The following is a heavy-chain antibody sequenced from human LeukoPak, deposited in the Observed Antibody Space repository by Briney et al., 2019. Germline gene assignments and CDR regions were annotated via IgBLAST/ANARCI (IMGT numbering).Heavy chain of an antibody. CDR2: IKQDGSEM. CDR1: GFTFSSYG. V-gene: IGHV3-7*01. D-gene: IGHD3-22*01. J-gene: IGHJ4*02. CDR3: GYDSNGYYDY. Sequence: PGGSLRLSCAASGFTFSSYGMHWVRQAPGKGLEWVAHIKQDGSEMYYVDSVKGRFTISRGNAKNSLYLQMNSLRAEDTAVYYCGYDSNGYYDYWGQGTLVTVSS.